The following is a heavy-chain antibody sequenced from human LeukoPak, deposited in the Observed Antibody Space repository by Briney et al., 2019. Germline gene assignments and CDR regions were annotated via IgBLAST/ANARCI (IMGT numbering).Heavy chain of an antibody. CDR1: GFTFSSYA. V-gene: IGHV3-30*04. CDR3: ARSAVRDAFDL. Sequence: GGSLRLSCAASGFTFSSYAMHWVCQTPGKGLEWVALISYDGSNKYYADSVKGRFTISRDNSKNTLNLQMNSLRAEDTAVYYCARSAVRDAFDLWGQGTMVSVSS. D-gene: IGHD6-25*01. CDR2: ISYDGSNK. J-gene: IGHJ3*01.